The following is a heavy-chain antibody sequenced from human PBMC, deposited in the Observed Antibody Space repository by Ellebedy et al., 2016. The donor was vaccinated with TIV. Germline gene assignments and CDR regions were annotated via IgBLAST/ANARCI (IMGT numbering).Heavy chain of an antibody. V-gene: IGHV3-7*01. Sequence: GGSLRLXCAASGFTFSSYWMSWVRQAPGKGLEWVANIKQDGSEKYYVDSVKGRFTISRDNAKNSLYLQMNSLRAEDTAVYYCARDRKQQLVPFVYWGQGTLVTVSS. J-gene: IGHJ4*02. CDR1: GFTFSSYW. D-gene: IGHD6-13*01. CDR3: ARDRKQQLVPFVY. CDR2: IKQDGSEK.